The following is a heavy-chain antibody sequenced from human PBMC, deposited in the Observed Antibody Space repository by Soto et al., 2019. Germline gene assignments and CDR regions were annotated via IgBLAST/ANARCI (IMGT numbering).Heavy chain of an antibody. V-gene: IGHV4-30-4*01. D-gene: IGHD2-8*01. J-gene: IGHJ6*02. CDR2: IYLSGTT. Sequence: QVRLQESGPGLVKPSQTLTLTCTVSGGSISSGEYYWSWIRQPTVEGLEWIGNIYLSGTTYNNPSLKGRVTRSVDTSNNQFSLKLGSVTAADTAVYYCARDGGFCTNGVCPVYYYCGMDVWGQGTPVTVSS. CDR1: GGSISSGEYY. CDR3: ARDGGFCTNGVCPVYYYCGMDV.